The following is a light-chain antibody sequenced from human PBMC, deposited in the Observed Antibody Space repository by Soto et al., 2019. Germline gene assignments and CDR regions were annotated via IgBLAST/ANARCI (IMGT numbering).Light chain of an antibody. CDR1: QSVSSSY. J-gene: IGKJ2*03. V-gene: IGKV3-20*01. CDR3: QQFGSSPPYS. CDR2: GAS. Sequence: EIVLTQSPDTLSLSPGESATLSCRASQSVSSSYLAWYQQKPGQAPRLLIFGASSRATDIPDRFSGSGSGTDFTLTISRLEPEDFAVYYCQQFGSSPPYSFGQGTKLEIK.